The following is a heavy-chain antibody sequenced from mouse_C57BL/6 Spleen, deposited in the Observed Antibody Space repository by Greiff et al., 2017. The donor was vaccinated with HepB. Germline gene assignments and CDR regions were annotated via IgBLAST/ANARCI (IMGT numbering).Heavy chain of an antibody. CDR2: IRNKANNHAT. CDR3: TGVVTGYYFDY. CDR1: GFTFSDAW. J-gene: IGHJ2*01. V-gene: IGHV6-6*01. D-gene: IGHD4-1*01. Sequence: EVKLMESGGGLVQPGGSMKLSCAASGFTFSDAWMDWVRQSPEKGLEWVAEIRNKANNHATYYAESVKGRFTISRDDSKSSVYLQMNSLRAEDSGIYYCTGVVTGYYFDYWGQGTTLTVSS.